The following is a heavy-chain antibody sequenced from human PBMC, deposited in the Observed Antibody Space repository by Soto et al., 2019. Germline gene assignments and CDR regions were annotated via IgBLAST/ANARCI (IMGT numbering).Heavy chain of an antibody. J-gene: IGHJ5*02. D-gene: IGHD3-22*01. CDR1: GFTFSSYA. CDR3: AKDPPTQVVNPPNWFDP. Sequence: GGSLRLSCAASGFTFSSYAMSWVRQAPGKGLEWVSAISGSGGSTYYADSVKGRFTISRDNSKNTLYLQMNSLRAEDTAVYYCAKDPPTQVVNPPNWFDPWGQGTLVTVSS. V-gene: IGHV3-23*01. CDR2: ISGSGGST.